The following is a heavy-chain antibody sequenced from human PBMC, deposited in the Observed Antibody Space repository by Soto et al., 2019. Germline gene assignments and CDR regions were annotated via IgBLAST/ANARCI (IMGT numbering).Heavy chain of an antibody. J-gene: IGHJ5*02. CDR3: ARGRAAAPNWFDP. CDR2: IYYSGST. Sequence: SETLSLTCTVSGGSISSYYWSWIRQPPGKGLEWIGYIYYSGSTNYNPSLKSRVTISVDTSKNQFSLKLSSVTAADTAVYYCARGRAAAPNWFDPWGQGTLVTVSS. D-gene: IGHD6-13*01. CDR1: GGSISSYY. V-gene: IGHV4-59*08.